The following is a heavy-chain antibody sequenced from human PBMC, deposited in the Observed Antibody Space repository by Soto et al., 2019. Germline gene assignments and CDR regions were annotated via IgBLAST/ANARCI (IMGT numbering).Heavy chain of an antibody. Sequence: EVQLVESGGGLVKPGGSLRLSFAGSGFTFSGYSMNWVRQAPGKGLEWVSSISSSSNNMYYADSVKGRFTMSRDNAKNSLYLQMNSLRVDDTAVYYCARDLASATGTFDYWGQGTLVTVSS. CDR1: GFTFSGYS. V-gene: IGHV3-21*01. D-gene: IGHD1-1*01. CDR3: ARDLASATGTFDY. J-gene: IGHJ4*02. CDR2: ISSSSNNM.